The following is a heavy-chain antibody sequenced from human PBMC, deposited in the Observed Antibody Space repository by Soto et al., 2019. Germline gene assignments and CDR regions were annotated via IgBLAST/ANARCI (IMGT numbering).Heavy chain of an antibody. V-gene: IGHV1-18*04. CDR1: GYSFTSYW. Sequence: GESLKISCKGSGYSFTSYWIGWVRQMPGKGLEWMGWISAYNGNTNYAQKLQGRVTMTTDTSTSTAYMELRSLRSDDTAVYYCARDHYDFWSGDDSSSFLYWGQGTLVTVSS. J-gene: IGHJ4*02. CDR3: ARDHYDFWSGDDSSSFLY. D-gene: IGHD3-3*01. CDR2: ISAYNGNT.